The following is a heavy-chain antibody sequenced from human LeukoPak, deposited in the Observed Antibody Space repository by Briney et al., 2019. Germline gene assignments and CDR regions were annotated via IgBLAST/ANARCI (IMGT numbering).Heavy chain of an antibody. CDR1: GFTFNRHA. CDR3: ARLDGGYGSGSSFDY. V-gene: IGHV3-30*04. J-gene: IGHJ4*02. D-gene: IGHD3-10*01. Sequence: GGSLRLSCAASGFTFNRHAIHWVRQAPGKGLEWVVVTSHDGTKESYADSVKGRFTISRDNSKNSLYLQMNSLRAEDTAVYYCARLDGGYGSGSSFDYWGQGTLVTVSS. CDR2: TSHDGTKE.